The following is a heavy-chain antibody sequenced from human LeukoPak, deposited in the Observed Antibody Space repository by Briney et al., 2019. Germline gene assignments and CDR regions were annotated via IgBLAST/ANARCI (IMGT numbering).Heavy chain of an antibody. CDR3: ARRRYSGFDWIDY. CDR1: GYAFTGCY. D-gene: IGHD5-12*01. V-gene: IGHV1-2*02. Sequence: ASVTVSCKASGYAFTGCYIHWARQAPGQGLEWMGWINPNSGGTNYVQKFQGRVTLTRDTSTSTAYMELSRLRSDDTAVYYCARRRYSGFDWIDYWGQGTLVTVSS. J-gene: IGHJ4*02. CDR2: INPNSGGT.